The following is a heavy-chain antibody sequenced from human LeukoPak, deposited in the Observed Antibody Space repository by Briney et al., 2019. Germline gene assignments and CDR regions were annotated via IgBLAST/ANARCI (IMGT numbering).Heavy chain of an antibody. D-gene: IGHD2-15*01. V-gene: IGHV3-15*01. CDR1: GFTFSDAW. Sequence: GGSLRLSYAASGFTFSDAWMSWVRQAPGKGLEWVGRIRSVAAGGATEYAAPVEGRFIISRDDSKHTLSLQMNSLEIEDTAVYFCVTDTVVPLAQVDHWGQGTLVTVSS. CDR2: IRSVAAGGAT. J-gene: IGHJ4*02. CDR3: VTDTVVPLAQVDH.